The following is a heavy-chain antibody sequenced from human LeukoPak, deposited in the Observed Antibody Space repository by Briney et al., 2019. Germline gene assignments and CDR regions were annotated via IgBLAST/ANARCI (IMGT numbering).Heavy chain of an antibody. CDR2: INPNSGGT. J-gene: IGHJ4*02. V-gene: IGHV1-2*02. Sequence: ASVKVSCKASGYTFTGYYMHWVRQAPGQGLEWMGWINPNSGGTNYAQKSQGRVTMTRDTSISTAYMELSRLRSDDTAVYYCAKREASFPFLFDYWGQGTLVTVSS. D-gene: IGHD2-21*01. CDR1: GYTFTGYY. CDR3: AKREASFPFLFDY.